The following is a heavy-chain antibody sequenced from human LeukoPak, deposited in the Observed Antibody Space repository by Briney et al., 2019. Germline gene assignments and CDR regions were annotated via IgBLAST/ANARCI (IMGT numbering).Heavy chain of an antibody. V-gene: IGHV3-7*04. CDR3: ARGMSTGEY. CDR2: IKQDGSEM. CDR1: VFTFSSYW. Sequence: PGGSLRLSCAASVFTFSSYWLSWVRQAPWKGREWVANIKQDGSEMYYVDSVKGRFTISRDNAKNSLYLQMNSLRAEDTAVYYCARGMSTGEYWGQGTLVTVSS. J-gene: IGHJ4*02. D-gene: IGHD3-16*01.